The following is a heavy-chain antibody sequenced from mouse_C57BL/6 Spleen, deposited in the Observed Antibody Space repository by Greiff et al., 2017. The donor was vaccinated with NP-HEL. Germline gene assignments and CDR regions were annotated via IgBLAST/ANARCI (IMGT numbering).Heavy chain of an antibody. CDR1: GYAFSSSW. CDR2: IYPGDGDT. CDR3: ASYDGYYLYYAMDY. V-gene: IGHV1-82*01. D-gene: IGHD2-3*01. J-gene: IGHJ4*01. Sequence: LVESGASVKISCTASGYAFSSSWMNWVKQRPGKGLEWIGRIYPGDGDTNYNGKFKGKATLTADKSSSTAYMQLSSLTSEDSAVYFCASYDGYYLYYAMDYWGQGTSVTVSS.